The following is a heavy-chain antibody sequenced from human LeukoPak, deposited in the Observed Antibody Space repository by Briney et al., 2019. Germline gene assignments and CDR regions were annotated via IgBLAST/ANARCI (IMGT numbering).Heavy chain of an antibody. CDR2: ISFDGSNK. CDR3: AREYCGGECYSGVDY. D-gene: IGHD2-21*01. Sequence: GGSLRLSCAASGSTFSSYAMHWVRQAPGKGLEWVAVISFDGSNKYYADSVRGRFTVSRDNSKNTLYLQVNSLRAEDTALYHCAREYCGGECYSGVDYWGQGTLVTVSS. V-gene: IGHV3-30*04. CDR1: GSTFSSYA. J-gene: IGHJ4*02.